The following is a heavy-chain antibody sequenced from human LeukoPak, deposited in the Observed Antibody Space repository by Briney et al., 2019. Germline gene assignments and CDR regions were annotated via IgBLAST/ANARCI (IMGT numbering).Heavy chain of an antibody. J-gene: IGHJ6*03. CDR3: ARVTQDATISGVVILPSGYYYMDV. V-gene: IGHV3-48*03. D-gene: IGHD3-3*01. CDR2: ISSSGNTK. Sequence: PGGSLRLSCAASGFTFSSYEMNWVRQAPGKGLEWVSYISSSGNTKYYADSVKGRFIISRDNAKNSLYLQMNTLRAEDTAVYYCARVTQDATISGVVILPSGYYYMDVWGKGTTVTVSS. CDR1: GFTFSSYE.